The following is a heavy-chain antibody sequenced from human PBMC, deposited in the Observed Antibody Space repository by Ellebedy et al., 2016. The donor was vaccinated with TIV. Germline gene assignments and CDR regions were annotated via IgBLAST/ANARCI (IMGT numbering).Heavy chain of an antibody. V-gene: IGHV1-18*04. J-gene: IGHJ5*02. CDR1: GYTFTTYG. D-gene: IGHD3-22*01. CDR3: ARDPSTERDYYDSSGYWFDP. CDR2: ISAHNGNT. Sequence: AASVKVSCKASGYTFTTYGISWVRQAPGQGLEWMGWISAHNGNTNYAQKLQGRVTMTTDTSTSTAYMELRRLRSDDTAVYYCARDPSTERDYYDSSGYWFDPWGQGTLVTVSS.